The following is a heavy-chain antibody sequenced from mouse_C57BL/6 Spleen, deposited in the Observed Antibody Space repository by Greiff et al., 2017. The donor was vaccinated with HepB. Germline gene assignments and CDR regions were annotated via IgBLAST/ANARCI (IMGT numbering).Heavy chain of an antibody. CDR2: IYPGNSDT. V-gene: IGHV1-5*01. Sequence: VQLQQSGTVLARPGASVKMSCKTSGYTFTSYWMHWVNQRPGQGLEWMGAIYPGNSDTSYNQKFKGKAKLTADTSASTAYMELSSLTNEDSAVYYCTRSSHYFDYWGQGTTLTVSS. CDR3: TRSSHYFDY. D-gene: IGHD6-2*01. CDR1: GYTFTSYW. J-gene: IGHJ2*01.